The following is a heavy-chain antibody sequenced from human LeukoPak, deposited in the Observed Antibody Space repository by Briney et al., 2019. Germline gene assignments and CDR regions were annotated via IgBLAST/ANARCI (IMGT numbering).Heavy chain of an antibody. CDR2: INPSGGST. D-gene: IGHD6-19*01. V-gene: IGHV1-46*01. J-gene: IGHJ3*02. Sequence: ASVKVSCKASGGTFSSYAISWVRQAPGQGLEWMGIINPSGGSTSYAQKFQGRVTMTRDTSTSTVYMELSSLRSEDTAVYYCARGSSGWYSGDQNAFDIWGQGTMVTVSS. CDR1: GGTFSSYA. CDR3: ARGSSGWYSGDQNAFDI.